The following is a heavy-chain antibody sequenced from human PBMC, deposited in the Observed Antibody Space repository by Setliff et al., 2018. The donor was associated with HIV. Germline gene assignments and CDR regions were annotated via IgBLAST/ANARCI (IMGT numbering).Heavy chain of an antibody. D-gene: IGHD3-3*01. CDR1: GCSISCYY. J-gene: IGHJ2*01. CDR2: IYYSGST. V-gene: IGHV4-59*01. CDR3: ARGVGEYYNFWSGYPAWYFDL. Sequence: SETLSLTCTVSGCSISCYYWSWIRQPPGKGLEWIGYIYYSGSTNYNPSLKSRVTISVDTSKNHISLKLSYLTAADTAVYYCARGVGEYYNFWSGYPAWYFDLWVPETLLVTVSS.